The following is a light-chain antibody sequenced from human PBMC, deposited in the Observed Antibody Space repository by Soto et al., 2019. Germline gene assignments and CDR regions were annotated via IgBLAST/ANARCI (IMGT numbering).Light chain of an antibody. V-gene: IGLV2-14*01. CDR2: EVT. CDR3: NSYTTNSNRV. Sequence: QSALTQPASVSGSPGQSITISCTGTSSDVGAYNYVSWYQHHPGKAPQLMIYEVTNRPSGVSNRFSGSKSGNTASLTISVLEAEDEADYYCNSYTTNSNRVFGTGTKVTVL. CDR1: SSDVGAYNY. J-gene: IGLJ1*01.